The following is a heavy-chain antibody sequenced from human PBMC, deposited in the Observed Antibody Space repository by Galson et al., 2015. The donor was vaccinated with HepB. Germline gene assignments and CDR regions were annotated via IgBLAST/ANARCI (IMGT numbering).Heavy chain of an antibody. D-gene: IGHD6-13*01. Sequence: LSLTCTVSGGSISSSSYYWGWIRQPPGKGLEWIGSIYYSGSTYYNPSLKSRVTISVDTSKNQFSLKLSSVTAADTAVYYCASRYSTMGDRAPTGKNWYFDLWGRGTLVTVSS. J-gene: IGHJ2*01. CDR2: IYYSGST. CDR1: GGSISSSSYY. V-gene: IGHV4-39*07. CDR3: ASRYSTMGDRAPTGKNWYFDL.